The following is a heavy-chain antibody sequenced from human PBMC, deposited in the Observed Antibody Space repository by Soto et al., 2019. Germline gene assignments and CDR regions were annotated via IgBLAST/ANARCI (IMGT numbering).Heavy chain of an antibody. CDR3: ASPNGSSWRNDY. D-gene: IGHD6-13*01. V-gene: IGHV1-69*13. CDR2: IIPIFGTA. CDR1: GGTFSSYA. Sequence: SVKVSCKASGGTFSSYAISWVRQAPGQGLEWMGGIIPIFGTANYAQKFQGRVTITADESTSTAYMEPSSLRSEDTAVYYCASPNGSSWRNDYWGQGTLVTVSS. J-gene: IGHJ4*02.